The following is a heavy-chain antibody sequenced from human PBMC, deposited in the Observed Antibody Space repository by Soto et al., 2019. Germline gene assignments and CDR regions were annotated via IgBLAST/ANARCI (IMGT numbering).Heavy chain of an antibody. V-gene: IGHV3-49*04. J-gene: IGHJ4*02. CDR1: GFTLDDYA. Sequence: PGGSLRLSCSASGFTLDDYAMSWVRQAPGNGLEWIGFIRSKSYGGTTAYAASLKGRFTISRDDSKSIAYLQMNSLKIEDTAVYFCTRVGGSSGYHDAYWGQGALVTVSS. CDR3: TRVGGSSGYHDAY. D-gene: IGHD3-22*01. CDR2: IRSKSYGGTT.